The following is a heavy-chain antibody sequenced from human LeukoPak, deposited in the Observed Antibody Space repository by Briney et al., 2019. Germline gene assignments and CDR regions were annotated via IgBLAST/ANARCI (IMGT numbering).Heavy chain of an antibody. CDR2: ISSTSSAM. J-gene: IGHJ4*02. CDR1: GFTFSRFG. V-gene: IGHV3-48*01. Sequence: GGSLRLSCAASGFTFSRFGMNWVRQAPGKGLEWISHISSTSSAMYYADSVKGRFTISRDNSRSTLYLQMNSLRPEDTAIYYCAREGYYGSGSPPSLYFDYWGQGTLVTVSS. CDR3: AREGYYGSGSPPSLYFDY. D-gene: IGHD3-10*01.